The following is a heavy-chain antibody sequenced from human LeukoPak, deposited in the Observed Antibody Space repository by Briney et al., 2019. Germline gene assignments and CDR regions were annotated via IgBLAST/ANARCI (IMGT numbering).Heavy chain of an antibody. CDR3: ARVGVDDAFDI. CDR2: INSDGSST. V-gene: IGHV3-74*01. D-gene: IGHD1-26*01. CDR1: GFTFSSYW. J-gene: IGHJ3*02. Sequence: QPGGSLRLSCAASGFTFSSYWMHWVRQAPGKGLVWVSRINSDGSSTSYADSAKGRFTISRDNAKNTLYLQMNSLRAEDTAVYYCARVGVDDAFDIWGQGTMVTVSS.